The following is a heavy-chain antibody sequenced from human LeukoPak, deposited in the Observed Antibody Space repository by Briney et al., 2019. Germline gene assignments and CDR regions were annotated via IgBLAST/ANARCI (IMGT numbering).Heavy chain of an antibody. CDR2: IYSDGAT. CDR3: ARDSGGENDS. J-gene: IGHJ4*02. CDR1: GFTVSSNP. D-gene: IGHD3-16*01. V-gene: IGHV3-53*01. Sequence: GGSLRLSCAASGFTVSSNPMSWVRQAPGKGLEWLSVIYSDGATYYTDSVKGRFTISRDISKNTLYLQMNSLRAEDTAVYFCARDSGGENDSWGQGTLVTVSS.